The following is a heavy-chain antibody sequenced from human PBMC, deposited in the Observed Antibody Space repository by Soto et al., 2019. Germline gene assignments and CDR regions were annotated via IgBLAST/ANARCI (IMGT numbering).Heavy chain of an antibody. CDR1: GFTFSSYS. CDR3: ARDLGRDLTGKQRYYFDY. J-gene: IGHJ4*02. D-gene: IGHD3-9*01. V-gene: IGHV3-21*01. CDR2: ISSSSSYI. Sequence: KPGGSLRLSCAASGFTFSSYSMNWVRQAPGKGLEWVSSISSSSSYIYYADSVKGRFTISRDNAKNSLYLQMNSLRAEDTAVYYCARDLGRDLTGKQRYYFDYWGQGTLVTVSS.